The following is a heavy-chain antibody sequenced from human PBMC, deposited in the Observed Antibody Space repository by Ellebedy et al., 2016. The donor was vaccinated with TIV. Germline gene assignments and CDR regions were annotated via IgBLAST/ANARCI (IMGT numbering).Heavy chain of an antibody. V-gene: IGHV3-11*06. CDR3: ARDRDAEEFDY. Sequence: PGGSLRLSCAASGFTFSDYYMSWIRQAPGKGLEWVSYISRSSANTNYADSVKGRFTISRDNAKRSLFLQMNSLRAEDTAVYYCARDRDAEEFDYWGQGTLVTVSS. J-gene: IGHJ4*02. CDR1: GFTFSDYY. D-gene: IGHD3-10*01. CDR2: ISRSSANT.